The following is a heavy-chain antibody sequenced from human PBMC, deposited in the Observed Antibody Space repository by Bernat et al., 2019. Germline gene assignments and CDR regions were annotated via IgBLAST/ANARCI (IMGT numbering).Heavy chain of an antibody. CDR2: ISYDGDKK. Sequence: QVQLMESGGGVVQPGRPLRLSCAASGFTFSSDGMHWVRQAPGKGLEWVTFISYDGDKKYYADSVKGRFTISRDNSKNTLSLQMSSLRAEDTAVYYCAKDRSSSWTFDYWGQGTLVIVSS. D-gene: IGHD6-13*01. CDR3: AKDRSSSWTFDY. V-gene: IGHV3-30*18. J-gene: IGHJ4*02. CDR1: GFTFSSDG.